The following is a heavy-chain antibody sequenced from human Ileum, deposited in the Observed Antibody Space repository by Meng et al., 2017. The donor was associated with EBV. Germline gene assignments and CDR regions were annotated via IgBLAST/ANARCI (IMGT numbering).Heavy chain of an antibody. V-gene: IGHV4-4*02. CDR3: ARVGQWLPIDY. Sequence: QGQRQESGPGVCRPSRTLSLTCAVSGGSVSSSNGWSCVRQPPGKGLEWIWEIYHSGSTNYNPSLKSRVTMSVDKSKNQFSLNLSSVTAAGTAVYYCARVGQWLPIDYWGQGTLVTVSS. CDR1: GGSVSSSNG. J-gene: IGHJ4*02. CDR2: IYHSGST. D-gene: IGHD6-19*01.